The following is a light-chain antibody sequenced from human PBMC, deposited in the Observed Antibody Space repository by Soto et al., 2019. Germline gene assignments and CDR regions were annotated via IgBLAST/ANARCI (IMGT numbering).Light chain of an antibody. V-gene: IGKV3-20*01. CDR1: RSLSRSY. Sequence: EIVLKQSPGTLSLSPGERATLSCRASRSLSRSYVVWYQQKPGQAPRLLIYAASRRATGMPDRFSGSGSATEYTLTISRLEPEDFAVYYCQQQGTFVQGTKLEIK. J-gene: IGKJ2*01. CDR3: QQQGT. CDR2: AAS.